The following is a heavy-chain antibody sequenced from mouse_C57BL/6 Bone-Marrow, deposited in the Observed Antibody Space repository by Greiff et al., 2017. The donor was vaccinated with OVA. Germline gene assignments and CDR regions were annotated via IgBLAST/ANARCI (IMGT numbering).Heavy chain of an antibody. V-gene: IGHV1-64*01. CDR2: IHPNSGST. D-gene: IGHD6-2*01. J-gene: IGHJ2*01. CDR3: ARSLGGDY. CDR1: GYTFTSYW. Sequence: VQLQQPGAELVKPGASVKLSCKASGYTFTSYWMHWVKQRPGQGLEWIGMIHPNSGSTNYNEKFKSKAILTVDKSSSIAYMQLSSLTSEDSAVYYCARSLGGDYWGQGTTLTVSS.